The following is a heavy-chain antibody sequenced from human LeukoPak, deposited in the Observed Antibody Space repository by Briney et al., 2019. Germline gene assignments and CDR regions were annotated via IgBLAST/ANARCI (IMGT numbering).Heavy chain of an antibody. Sequence: SETLSLTCTVSGGSISSYYWSWIRQPPGKGLEWIVYIYYSVSTNYNPSLKSRVTISVDTSKNQFSLKLSSVTAADTAVYYCARQYYYDSSGYNNWFDPWGQGTLVTVSS. CDR2: IYYSVST. D-gene: IGHD3-22*01. CDR3: ARQYYYDSSGYNNWFDP. CDR1: GGSISSYY. J-gene: IGHJ5*02. V-gene: IGHV4-59*08.